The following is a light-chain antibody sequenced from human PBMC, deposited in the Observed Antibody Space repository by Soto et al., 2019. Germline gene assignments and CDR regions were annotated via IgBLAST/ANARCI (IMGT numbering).Light chain of an antibody. CDR2: EVS. V-gene: IGLV2-14*01. J-gene: IGLJ1*01. Sequence: QSALTQPASVSGSPGQSIIISCTGTSSDVGGYKYVSWYQQHPGKAPKLMIYEVSNRPSGASNRFSGSKSGNTASLTISGLQAEDEADYYCTSYTSSSFYVFGTGTKV. CDR1: SSDVGGYKY. CDR3: TSYTSSSFYV.